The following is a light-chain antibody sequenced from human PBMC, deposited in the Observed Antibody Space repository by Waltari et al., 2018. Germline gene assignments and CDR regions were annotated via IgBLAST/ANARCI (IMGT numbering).Light chain of an antibody. J-gene: IGKJ3*01. CDR3: QQLNSA. V-gene: IGKV1-9*01. CDR2: AAS. Sequence: TITVRASQDISNYLAWYQEKPGKAPKVLISAASTLQSGVPSRFSGSGSGTDFTLTISSLQPEDFATYYCQQLNSAFGTGTKVDIK. CDR1: QDISNY.